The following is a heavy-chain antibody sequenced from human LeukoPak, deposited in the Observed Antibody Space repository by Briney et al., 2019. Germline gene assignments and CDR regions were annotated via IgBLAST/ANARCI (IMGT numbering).Heavy chain of an antibody. V-gene: IGHV4-38-2*02. CDR2: IYHIGST. D-gene: IGHD4-17*01. CDR1: GYSISSGYY. CDR3: ARSDYGDLAAFDL. Sequence: PSETLSLTCTVSGYSISSGYYWGWIRPPPGKGLEWIGIIYHIGSTYYNPPLKSVVTISVDTPKNQSSLKLSPVTAADTAVYYCARSDYGDLAAFDLWGQGTMVTVSS. J-gene: IGHJ3*01.